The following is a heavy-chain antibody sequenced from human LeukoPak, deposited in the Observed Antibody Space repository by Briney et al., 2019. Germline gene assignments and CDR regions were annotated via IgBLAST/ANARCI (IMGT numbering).Heavy chain of an antibody. D-gene: IGHD6-6*01. V-gene: IGHV4-30-4*01. J-gene: IGHJ5*02. CDR3: AREIVAARPTLKLTNWFDP. Sequence: PSQTLSLTCTVSGGSLSSGDYYWSWIRQPPGKGLEWIGYIYYSGSTYYNPSLKSRVTISVDTSKNQFSLKLSSVTAADTAVYYCAREIVAARPTLKLTNWFDPWGQGTLVTVSS. CDR1: GGSLSSGDYY. CDR2: IYYSGST.